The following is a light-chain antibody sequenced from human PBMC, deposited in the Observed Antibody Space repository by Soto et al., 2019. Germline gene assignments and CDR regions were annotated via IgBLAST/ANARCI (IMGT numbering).Light chain of an antibody. CDR1: QGIRSW. J-gene: IGKJ4*01. CDR2: SAS. V-gene: IGKV1D-12*01. Sequence: DIQMTQSPSSVSASVGERVTISCRSSQGIRSWLAWYQQKPGKAPKILISSASSLQSGVPSRFSGSGSGTDFTLTISCLEPEDFAAYYCQQSDTLPATFGGGTRVEIK. CDR3: QQSDTLPAT.